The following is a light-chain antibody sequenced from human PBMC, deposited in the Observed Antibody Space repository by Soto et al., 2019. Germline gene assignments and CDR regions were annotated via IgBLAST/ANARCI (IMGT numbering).Light chain of an antibody. V-gene: IGKV3-20*01. CDR1: QSVSSNY. J-gene: IGKJ3*01. CDR2: AAS. CDR3: QQYGSSPLT. Sequence: EIVLTQSPGTLSLSPGERATLSCRASQSVSSNYLAWYQQKPGQAPRLLIYAASNRATGIPDRFSGSGSGTDFTLTISRLEPEDFAVYYCQQYGSSPLTFGPATKVDIK.